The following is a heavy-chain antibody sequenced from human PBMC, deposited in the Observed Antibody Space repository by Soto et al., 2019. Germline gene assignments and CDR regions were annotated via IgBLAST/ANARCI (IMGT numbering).Heavy chain of an antibody. D-gene: IGHD6-13*01. V-gene: IGHV5-51*01. J-gene: IGHJ6*02. CDR3: ARTAAAGKYYYGMDV. CDR1: GYSFTSYW. Sequence: PGESLKISCKGSGYSFTSYWIGWVRQMPGKGLELMGIIYPGDSDTRYSPSFQGQVTISADKSISTAYLQWSSLKASDTAMYYCARTAAAGKYYYGMDVWGHGTTVTVSS. CDR2: IYPGDSDT.